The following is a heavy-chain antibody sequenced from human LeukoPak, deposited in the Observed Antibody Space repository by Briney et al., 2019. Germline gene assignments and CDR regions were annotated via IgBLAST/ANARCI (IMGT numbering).Heavy chain of an antibody. D-gene: IGHD3-10*01. J-gene: IGHJ6*02. CDR1: EFTFNNYC. CDR3: AIPPLSGTGSSRPLAEMDV. Sequence: GGSLRLSCAASEFTFNNYCMNWVRQAPGKGLEWVSSIYSSSSYIYYADSVKGRFTISRDNAKSSLYLQMNSLRAEDTAVYYCAIPPLSGTGSSRPLAEMDVWGQGTTVTVSS. V-gene: IGHV3-21*01. CDR2: IYSSSSYI.